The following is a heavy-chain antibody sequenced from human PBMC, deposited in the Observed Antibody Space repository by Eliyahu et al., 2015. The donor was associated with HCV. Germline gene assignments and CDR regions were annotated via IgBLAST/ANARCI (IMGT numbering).Heavy chain of an antibody. J-gene: IGHJ5*02. CDR1: GGSIXTYY. CDR2: IHYSGST. Sequence: QVQLQESGPGLVKPSETLSLTCTVSGGSIXTYYWXWIRQPPGKGLEWIGYIHYSGSTNYNPSLKSRVTISVDTSKNQFSLNLTSATAADTAMYYCASGGGGIAVTGTGGWFDPWGQGTLVTVSS. V-gene: IGHV4-59*01. CDR3: ASGGGGIAVTGTGGWFDP. D-gene: IGHD6-19*01.